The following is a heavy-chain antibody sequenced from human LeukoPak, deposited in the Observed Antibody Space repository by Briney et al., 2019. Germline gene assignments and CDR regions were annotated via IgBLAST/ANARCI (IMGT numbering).Heavy chain of an antibody. Sequence: NPSETLSLTCTVSGGSISSSSYYWGWIRQPPGKGLEWIGSIYYSRSTYYNPSLKSRVTISVDTSKNQFSLKLSSVTAADTAVYYCARLPLWFGELFPDYWGQGTLVTVSS. CDR1: GGSISSSSYY. CDR2: IYYSRST. D-gene: IGHD3-10*01. CDR3: ARLPLWFGELFPDY. V-gene: IGHV4-39*01. J-gene: IGHJ4*02.